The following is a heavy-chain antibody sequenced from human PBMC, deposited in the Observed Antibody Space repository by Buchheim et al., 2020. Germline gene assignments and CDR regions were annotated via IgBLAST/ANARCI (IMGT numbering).Heavy chain of an antibody. Sequence: QLQLQESGPGLVKPSETLSLTCTVSGGSISSSNYYWGWIRQPPGKGLEWIGIIYYSGCTHYNPSLKSPVTISVDTSTNHFSLKLRSVTAADTAVYYCASILHLWWCDYWGQGTL. CDR1: GGSISSSNYY. V-gene: IGHV4-39*07. D-gene: IGHD2-21*01. J-gene: IGHJ4*02. CDR3: ASILHLWWCDY. CDR2: IYYSGCT.